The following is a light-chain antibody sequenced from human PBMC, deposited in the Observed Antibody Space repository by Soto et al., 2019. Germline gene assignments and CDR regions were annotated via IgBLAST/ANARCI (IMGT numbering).Light chain of an antibody. CDR1: SSNIGAEYD. CDR3: TATDDRLTGPV. Sequence: QSVLTQPPSVSGAPGQRVAISCTGSSSNIGAEYDVHWYQQLPGTAPKRLIYGDNNRPSGVPDRFSGSKSGTSASLAITGLQPEDEADYYCTATDDRLTGPVFGGGTKLTVL. V-gene: IGLV1-40*01. J-gene: IGLJ2*01. CDR2: GDN.